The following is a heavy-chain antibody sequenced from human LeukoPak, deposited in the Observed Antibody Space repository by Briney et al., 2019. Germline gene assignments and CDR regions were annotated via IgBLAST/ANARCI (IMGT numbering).Heavy chain of an antibody. Sequence: DWIAYIYHSGSTEYNPSLKGRVTISVDTSRNQFSLKLSSVTAADTAVYYCARGGPTSYYYESAAYYFDYWGQGTLVTVSS. CDR3: ARGGPTSYYYESAAYYFDY. V-gene: IGHV4-59*09. D-gene: IGHD3-22*01. CDR2: IYHSGST. J-gene: IGHJ4*02.